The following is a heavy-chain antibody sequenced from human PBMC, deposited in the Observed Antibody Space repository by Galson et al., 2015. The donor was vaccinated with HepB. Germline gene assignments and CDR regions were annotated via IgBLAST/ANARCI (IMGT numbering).Heavy chain of an antibody. CDR3: PKDQSPKPIGSEDLWGHPFFV. Sequence: SLRLTCAASGFTFSSYAMSWVRQAPGKGLEWVSAISGSGGSTYYADSVKGRFTISRDNSKNTLYLQMNSLRAEDTAVYYCPKDQSPKPIGSEDLWGHPFFVWGQGSLVTVSS. CDR1: GFTFSSYA. CDR2: ISGSGGST. V-gene: IGHV3-23*01. J-gene: IGHJ4*02. D-gene: IGHD3-10*01.